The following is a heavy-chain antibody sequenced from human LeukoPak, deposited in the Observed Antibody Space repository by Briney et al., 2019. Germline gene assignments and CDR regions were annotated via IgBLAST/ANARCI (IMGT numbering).Heavy chain of an antibody. J-gene: IGHJ3*02. CDR1: GGSISTSSYY. D-gene: IGHD5-18*01. V-gene: IGHV4-39*07. CDR2: IYYRGST. Sequence: SETLSLTCTVSGGSISTSSYYWGWIHQPPGKGLEWIGSIYYRGSTYYNPSLKSRVTISVDTSKNQFSLKLSSVTAADTAVYYCARVSIWYSYGQKGAFDIWGQGTMVTVSS. CDR3: ARVSIWYSYGQKGAFDI.